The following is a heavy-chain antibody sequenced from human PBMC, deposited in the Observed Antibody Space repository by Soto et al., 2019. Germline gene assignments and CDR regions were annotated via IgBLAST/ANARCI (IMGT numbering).Heavy chain of an antibody. J-gene: IGHJ4*01. V-gene: IGHV1-18*01. Sequence: ASVKVSCKASGYTFTSYGISWARQAPGQGLEWMGWSSTYNGSTKYAQKFQGRVIMTTDTTTGAAYMELRSLRSDDTAVYYCARDPGLTRAMGGAYFDDWGHGTLVTVSS. CDR2: SSTYNGST. D-gene: IGHD5-18*01. CDR3: ARDPGLTRAMGGAYFDD. CDR1: GYTFTSYG.